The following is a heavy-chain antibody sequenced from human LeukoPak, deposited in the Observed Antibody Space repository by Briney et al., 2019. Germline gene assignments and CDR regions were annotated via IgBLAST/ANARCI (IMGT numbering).Heavy chain of an antibody. CDR1: GFTFSSHW. Sequence: GGSLRLSCAASGFTFSSHWMDWVRQAPGKGLEWVANKKQDGSESYYLDSVKGRFTISRDNSKNTLYLQMHSLRAEDTAVYYCANVAAAGDYWGQGTLVTVSS. J-gene: IGHJ4*02. V-gene: IGHV3-7*01. CDR3: ANVAAAGDY. CDR2: KKQDGSES. D-gene: IGHD6-13*01.